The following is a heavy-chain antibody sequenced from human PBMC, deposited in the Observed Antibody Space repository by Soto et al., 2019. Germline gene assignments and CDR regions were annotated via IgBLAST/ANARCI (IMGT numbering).Heavy chain of an antibody. J-gene: IGHJ6*02. CDR2: IRSKAYGGTT. V-gene: IGHV3-49*04. CDR1: GFTFGDYT. D-gene: IGHD3-22*01. CDR3: SREDEYYYDSSATYYNMDV. Sequence: GGSLRLSCRASGFTFGDYTLSWVRQAPGKGLEWVGFIRSKAYGGTTEYAASVKGRFTISRDDSKSIACLQMNSLKTEDTAVYYCSREDEYYYDSSATYYNMDVWGQGTTVTVSS.